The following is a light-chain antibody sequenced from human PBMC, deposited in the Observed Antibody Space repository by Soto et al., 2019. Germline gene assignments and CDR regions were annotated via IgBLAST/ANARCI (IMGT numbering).Light chain of an antibody. CDR2: GAS. CDR3: QQYGSSPWT. Sequence: EIVLTQSPGTLSLSPGERATLSCRASQSVYSSYLAWYQHKPGQAPRLLIYGASSRATGIPDRFSGSGSGTDFTVTISRLEPEDFAVYYCQQYGSSPWTFGQGPKVEI. CDR1: QSVYSSY. J-gene: IGKJ1*01. V-gene: IGKV3-20*01.